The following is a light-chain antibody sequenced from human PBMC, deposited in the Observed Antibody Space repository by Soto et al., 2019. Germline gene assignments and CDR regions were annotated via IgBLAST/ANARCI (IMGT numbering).Light chain of an antibody. J-gene: IGKJ2*01. V-gene: IGKV1-5*03. CDR2: KAS. CDR1: QSISNW. CDR3: QQYNGYSYT. Sequence: DIQMTQSPSTLSASVGDRVTITCRASQSISNWLAWYQQKPGKAPKLVIYKASSLETGVPSRFSGSGSGTEVTLTISSLQPDDFATYYCQQYNGYSYTFGQGTKLEIK.